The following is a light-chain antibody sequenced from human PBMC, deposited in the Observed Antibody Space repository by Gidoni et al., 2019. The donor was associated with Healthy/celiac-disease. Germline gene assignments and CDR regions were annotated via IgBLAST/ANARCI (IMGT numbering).Light chain of an antibody. V-gene: IGKV1-39*01. Sequence: DIQMTQSPSSLSASVGDRVTITCLASQSISSYLNWYQQKPGKAPKLLIYAESSLQSGVPSRFSGSGSGTDFTLTISSLQPEDFATYYCQQSYSTPLTFGGGTKVEIK. CDR3: QQSYSTPLT. CDR2: AES. J-gene: IGKJ4*01. CDR1: QSISSY.